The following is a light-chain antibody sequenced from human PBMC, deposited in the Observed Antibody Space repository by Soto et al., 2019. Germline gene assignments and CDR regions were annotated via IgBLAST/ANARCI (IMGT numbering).Light chain of an antibody. V-gene: IGKV3-15*01. Sequence: IVLTQSPATLSLSPGERATLSCRASQSVSSLAWYQQKPGQAPRLLIYAASTRATGIPARFSGSGSGTEGTLTISSLKSEDGAVYYCQQYNNWPTTFGQGTKVDIK. CDR2: AAS. CDR3: QQYNNWPTT. CDR1: QSVSS. J-gene: IGKJ1*01.